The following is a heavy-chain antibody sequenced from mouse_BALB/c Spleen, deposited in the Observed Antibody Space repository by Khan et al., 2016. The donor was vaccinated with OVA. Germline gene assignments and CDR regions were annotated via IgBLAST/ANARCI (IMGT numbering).Heavy chain of an antibody. J-gene: IGHJ2*01. CDR3: AREDAVYQFNH. CDR2: IYPGTDNS. D-gene: IGHD3-3*01. V-gene: IGHV1S132*01. CDR1: GYTFTSYW. Sequence: VQLQESGAELVRPGASVKLSCKTSGYTFTSYWIHWVKQRSGQGLEWIARIYPGTDNSYYNEKFKDKATLTADKSSSTAYMQLSSLKSEDSDVYFCAREDAVYQFNHWGQGTTLTVSA.